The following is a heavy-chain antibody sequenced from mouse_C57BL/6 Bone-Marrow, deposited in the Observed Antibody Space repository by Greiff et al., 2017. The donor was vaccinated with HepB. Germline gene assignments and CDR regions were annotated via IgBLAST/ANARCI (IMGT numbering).Heavy chain of an antibody. Sequence: EVQRVESGGGLVQSGRSLRLSCATSGFTFSDFYMEWVRQAPGKGLEWIAASRNKANDYTTEYSASVKGRFIVSRDTSQSVLYLQMNALRAEDTAIYYCARDEGVSAWFAYWGQGTLVTVSA. J-gene: IGHJ3*01. CDR1: GFTFSDFY. CDR3: ARDEGVSAWFAY. CDR2: SRNKANDYTT. V-gene: IGHV7-1*01.